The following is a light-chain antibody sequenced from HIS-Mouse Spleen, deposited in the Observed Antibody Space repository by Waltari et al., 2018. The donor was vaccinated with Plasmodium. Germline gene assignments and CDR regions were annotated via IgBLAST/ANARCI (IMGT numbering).Light chain of an antibody. CDR2: DVS. Sequence: QSALTQPRSVSGSPGQSVTISCTGTSQDVGGYKYVSWYQQHPGKAPKLMIYDVSKRPSGVPDRFSGSKSGNTASLTISGLQAEDEADYYCCSYAGSYTYVFGTGTKVTVL. CDR3: CSYAGSYTYV. J-gene: IGLJ1*01. V-gene: IGLV2-11*01. CDR1: SQDVGGYKY.